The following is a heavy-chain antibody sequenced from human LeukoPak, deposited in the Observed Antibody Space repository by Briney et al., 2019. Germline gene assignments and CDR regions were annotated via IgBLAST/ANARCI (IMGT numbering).Heavy chain of an antibody. V-gene: IGHV3-23*01. CDR1: GFTFSSYA. J-gene: IGHJ4*02. CDR3: AKAYGFWSGIDY. Sequence: GGSLILSCAASGFTFSSYAMSWVRPAPGKGLEWVSAISGSGGSTYYADSVKGRFTISRDNSKNTLYLQMNSLRAEDTAVYYCAKAYGFWSGIDYWGQGTLVTVSS. D-gene: IGHD3-3*01. CDR2: ISGSGGST.